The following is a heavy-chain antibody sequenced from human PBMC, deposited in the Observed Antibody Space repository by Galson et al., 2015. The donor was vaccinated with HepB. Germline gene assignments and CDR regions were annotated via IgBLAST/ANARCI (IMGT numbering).Heavy chain of an antibody. J-gene: IGHJ3*02. Sequence: SLRLSCAASGFTFSSFAMSWVRQAPGKGLEWVSAISTSGSGTYYADSVKGRFTISRNNSKNTLYLQMNSLRDEDTAVYYCAKGGGITMIVVVITTGAFDIWGQGTMVTVSS. V-gene: IGHV3-23*01. CDR3: AKGGGITMIVVVITTGAFDI. CDR1: GFTFSSFA. CDR2: ISTSGSGT. D-gene: IGHD3-22*01.